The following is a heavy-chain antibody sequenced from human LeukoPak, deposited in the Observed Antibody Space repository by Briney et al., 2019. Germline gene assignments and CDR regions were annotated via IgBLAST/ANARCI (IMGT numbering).Heavy chain of an antibody. Sequence: ASVKVSCKASGYTFTSYDINWVRQATGQGLEWMGWTNPNSGNTGYAQKFQGRVTMTRNTSISTAYMELSSLRSEDTAVYYCARGPGIRNNWNDEKSAYYYYYYMDVWGKGTTVTISS. J-gene: IGHJ6*03. V-gene: IGHV1-8*02. D-gene: IGHD1-1*01. CDR2: TNPNSGNT. CDR3: ARGPGIRNNWNDEKSAYYYYYYMDV. CDR1: GYTFTSYD.